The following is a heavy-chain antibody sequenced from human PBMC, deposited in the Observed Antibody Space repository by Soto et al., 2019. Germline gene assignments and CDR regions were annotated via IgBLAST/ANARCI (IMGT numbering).Heavy chain of an antibody. CDR2: IIPILGIA. D-gene: IGHD2-15*01. Sequence: QVQLVQSGAEVKKPGSSVKVSCKASGGTFSSYTISWVRQAPGQGLEWMGRIIPILGIANYAQKFQGRVTITADKSTSTAYMELSSLRSEDTAVYYCARGGYCSGGSCYSQYYFDYWGQGTLDTVSS. J-gene: IGHJ4*02. CDR1: GGTFSSYT. CDR3: ARGGYCSGGSCYSQYYFDY. V-gene: IGHV1-69*02.